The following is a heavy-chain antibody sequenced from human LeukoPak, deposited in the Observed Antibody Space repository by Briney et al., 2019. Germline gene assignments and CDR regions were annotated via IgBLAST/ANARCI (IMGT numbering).Heavy chain of an antibody. V-gene: IGHV3-30*02. Sequence: GGSLRLSCAASGFTFSSYGMHWVRQAPGKGLEWVAFIRYDGSNKYYADSVKGRFTISRDNAKNSLYLQMNSLRAEDTAVYYCARDDYYDSSVTFDYWGQGTQVTVSS. D-gene: IGHD3-22*01. CDR3: ARDDYYDSSVTFDY. CDR2: IRYDGSNK. J-gene: IGHJ4*02. CDR1: GFTFSSYG.